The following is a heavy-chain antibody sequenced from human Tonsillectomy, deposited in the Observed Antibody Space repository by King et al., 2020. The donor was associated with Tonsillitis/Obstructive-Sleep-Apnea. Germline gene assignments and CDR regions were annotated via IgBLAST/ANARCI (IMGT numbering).Heavy chain of an antibody. V-gene: IGHV1-69*01. Sequence: QLVQSGAEVKKPGSSVKVSCKASGGTFSSYAISWVRQAPGQGLEWMGGIIPIFGTANYAQKFQGRVTITADESTSTAYMELSSLRSEDTAVYYCARDPRIAARPALNWFDPWGQGTLVTVSS. D-gene: IGHD6-6*01. J-gene: IGHJ5*02. CDR3: ARDPRIAARPALNWFDP. CDR2: IIPIFGTA. CDR1: GGTFSSYA.